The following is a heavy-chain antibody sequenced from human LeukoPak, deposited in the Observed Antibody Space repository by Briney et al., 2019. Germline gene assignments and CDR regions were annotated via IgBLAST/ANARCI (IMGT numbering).Heavy chain of an antibody. CDR2: INPNSGGT. V-gene: IGHV1-2*02. CDR3: ARDLFASSVWFDP. J-gene: IGHJ5*02. Sequence: ASVKVSCKASGYTFTGYYMHWVRQAPGQGLEWMGWINPNSGGTNYAQKFQGRVTMTRDTSISTAYMELSRLRSDDTAVSYCARDLFASSVWFDPWGQGTLVTVSS. D-gene: IGHD3-22*01. CDR1: GYTFTGYY.